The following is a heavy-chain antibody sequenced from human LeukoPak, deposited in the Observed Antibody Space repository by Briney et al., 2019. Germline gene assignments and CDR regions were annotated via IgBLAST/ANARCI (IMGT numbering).Heavy chain of an antibody. CDR1: GLTSSSCG. CDR3: AKDRLSYTSSWFYFDY. CDR2: ISGSGGST. J-gene: IGHJ4*02. D-gene: IGHD6-13*01. Sequence: GGSLRLSCVASGLTSSSCGMTWVRQAPGKGLEWVSAISGSGGSTYYADSVKGRFTISRDNSKNTLYLQMNSLRAEDTAVYYCAKDRLSYTSSWFYFDYWGQGTLVTVSS. V-gene: IGHV3-23*01.